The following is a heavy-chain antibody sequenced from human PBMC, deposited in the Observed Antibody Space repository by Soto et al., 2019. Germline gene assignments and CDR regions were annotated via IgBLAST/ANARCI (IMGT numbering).Heavy chain of an antibody. Sequence: GGSLRLSCAASGFTFISYAMSWVRQAPGKGLEWVSAISGSGGSTYYADSVKGRFTISRDNSKNTLYLQMNSLRAEDTAVYYCAKDGILRLLDTDMVLSTHYWGQGTLVNVS. D-gene: IGHD5-18*01. V-gene: IGHV3-23*01. CDR1: GFTFISYA. CDR2: ISGSGGST. CDR3: AKDGILRLLDTDMVLSTHY. J-gene: IGHJ4*02.